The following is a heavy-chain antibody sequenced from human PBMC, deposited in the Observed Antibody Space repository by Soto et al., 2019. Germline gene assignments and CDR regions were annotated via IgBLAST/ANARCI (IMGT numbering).Heavy chain of an antibody. V-gene: IGHV1-46*03. Sequence: QLQLVQSRAEVKKPGASVKVSCKASGYTFTSYFIHWVRQAPGQGLEWMGIFNPYSGSTNYAQKFQDRVTMTRDTSTSTVYMELSSLRSDDTAVYYCAREYSYGYAAFDIWGQGTMVTVSS. CDR2: FNPYSGST. CDR3: AREYSYGYAAFDI. CDR1: GYTFTSYF. J-gene: IGHJ3*02. D-gene: IGHD5-18*01.